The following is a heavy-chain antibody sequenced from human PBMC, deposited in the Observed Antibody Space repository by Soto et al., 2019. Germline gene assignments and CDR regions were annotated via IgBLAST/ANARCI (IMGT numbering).Heavy chain of an antibody. Sequence: QLQLQESGPGLVKPSETLSLTCTVSGGSISSSSYSWGWIRQPPGKGLEWIGSIYYSGSTYYNPSLKSRVTISVDTSKNQFSLKLSSVTAADTAVYYCARGGITIFGVVIPRPFDYWGQGTLVTVSS. D-gene: IGHD3-3*01. CDR2: IYYSGST. V-gene: IGHV4-39*01. CDR1: GGSISSSSYS. CDR3: ARGGITIFGVVIPRPFDY. J-gene: IGHJ4*02.